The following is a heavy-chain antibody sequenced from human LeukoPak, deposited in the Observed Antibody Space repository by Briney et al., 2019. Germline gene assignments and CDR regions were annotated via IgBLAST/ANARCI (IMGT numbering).Heavy chain of an antibody. D-gene: IGHD2-2*01. CDR3: ARGGGTHCSSTSCSIDY. CDR1: GFTFSSYG. V-gene: IGHV3-33*01. CDR2: MWYDGSDK. Sequence: GSLRLSCAASGFTFSSYGMHWVRQAPGKGLEWVAVMWYDGSDKYYADSVKGRFTTSRDNSKNTLYLQMNSLRVEDTAVYYCARGGGTHCSSTSCSIDYWGQGTLVIVSS. J-gene: IGHJ4*02.